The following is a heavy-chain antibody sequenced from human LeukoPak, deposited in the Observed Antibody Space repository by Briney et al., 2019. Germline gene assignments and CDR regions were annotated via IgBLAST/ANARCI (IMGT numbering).Heavy chain of an antibody. CDR2: INPNSGGT. J-gene: IGHJ4*02. CDR1: GYTFTGYF. CDR3: ARGAGYSYGYSFFVY. Sequence: ASVKVSCKASGYTFTGYFMHWVRQAPGQGLEWMGWINPNSGGTNYAQKFQGRVTMTRDTSISTAYMELSRLRSDDTAVYYCARGAGYSYGYSFFVYWGQGTLVTVSS. V-gene: IGHV1-2*02. D-gene: IGHD5-18*01.